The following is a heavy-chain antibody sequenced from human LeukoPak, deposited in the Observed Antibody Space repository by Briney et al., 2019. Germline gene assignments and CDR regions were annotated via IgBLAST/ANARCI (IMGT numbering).Heavy chain of an antibody. D-gene: IGHD3-10*01. Sequence: SETLTLTCAVSGHTFSNNNGWTRVRQPPGKGLEWIGEIYHSGTTNYNPSLKSRVTISIDKSRNQFSLKLSSVTAADTAVYFYAIYGAGRISYYWGEGNVVTVSS. CDR2: IYHSGTT. V-gene: IGHV4-4*02. J-gene: IGHJ4*02. CDR1: GHTFSNNNG. CDR3: AIYGAGRISYY.